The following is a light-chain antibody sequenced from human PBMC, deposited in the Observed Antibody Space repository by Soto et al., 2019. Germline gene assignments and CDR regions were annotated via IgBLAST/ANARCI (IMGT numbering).Light chain of an antibody. J-gene: IGKJ5*01. CDR1: QSISSW. CDR2: DAS. CDR3: QQSYSTPFIT. Sequence: DIQMTQSPSTLSASVGDRVTITCRASQSISSWLAWYQQKPGKAPKLLIYDASSLESGVPSRFSGSGSGTEFTLNISSLQPEDFATYYCQQSYSTPFITFGQGTRLEIK. V-gene: IGKV1-5*01.